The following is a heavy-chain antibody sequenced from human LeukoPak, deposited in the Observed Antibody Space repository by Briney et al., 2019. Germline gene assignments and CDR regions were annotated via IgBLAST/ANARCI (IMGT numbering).Heavy chain of an antibody. CDR1: GFTFSSYD. Sequence: GGSLRLSCAASGFTFSSYDMHWVRQATGKGLEWVSAIGVAANTFYSGSVKGRFTISRENAKNSLYLLMSSLRAEDTAVYYCVRQKTPHGNFDYWGQGILVTVSS. D-gene: IGHD1-26*01. CDR3: VRQKTPHGNFDY. CDR2: IGVAANT. V-gene: IGHV3-13*01. J-gene: IGHJ4*02.